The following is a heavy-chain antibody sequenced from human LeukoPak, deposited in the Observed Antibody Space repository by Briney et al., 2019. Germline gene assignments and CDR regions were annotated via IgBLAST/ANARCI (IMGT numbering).Heavy chain of an antibody. Sequence: PGGSLRLSCAASGFSFSRHWMGWARQAPGKGLEWVANIKQDGSEKYYVDSVKGRFTISRDNAQNSLHLQMNSLRAEDTAVYYCARAPRRGVMDVWGRGTTVSVSS. CDR1: GFSFSRHW. CDR2: IKQDGSEK. D-gene: IGHD3-10*01. J-gene: IGHJ6*03. CDR3: ARAPRRGVMDV. V-gene: IGHV3-7*01.